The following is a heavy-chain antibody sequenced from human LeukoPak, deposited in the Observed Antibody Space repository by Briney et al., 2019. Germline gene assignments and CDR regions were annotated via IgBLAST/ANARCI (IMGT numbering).Heavy chain of an antibody. CDR1: GGSISGNH. Sequence: PSETLSLTCTVSGGSISGNHWSWVRRPPGKGLEWIGYIYYSGSTNYNPSLKSRVTISVVTSKNQFSLKLRSVTAADTAVYYCARDQRTVGYYGMDVWGRGTTVTVSS. J-gene: IGHJ6*02. CDR3: ARDQRTVGYYGMDV. D-gene: IGHD1-26*01. CDR2: IYYSGST. V-gene: IGHV4-59*01.